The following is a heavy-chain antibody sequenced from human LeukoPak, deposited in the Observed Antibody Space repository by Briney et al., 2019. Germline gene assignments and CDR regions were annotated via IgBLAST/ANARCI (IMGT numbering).Heavy chain of an antibody. J-gene: IGHJ4*02. V-gene: IGHV4-61*02. CDR2: IYTSGST. D-gene: IGHD6-13*01. Sequence: SQTLSLTCTVSGGSISSGSYYWSWIRQPAGKGLEWIGRIYTSGSTNYNPSLKSRVTISVDTSKNQFSLKLSSVTAADTAVYYCAREESGIAAAGMNSFDYWGQGTLVTVSS. CDR1: GGSISSGSYY. CDR3: AREESGIAAAGMNSFDY.